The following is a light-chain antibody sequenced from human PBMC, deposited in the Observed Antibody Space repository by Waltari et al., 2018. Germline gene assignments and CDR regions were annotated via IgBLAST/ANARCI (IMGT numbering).Light chain of an antibody. CDR2: WAS. CDR3: QQFYSIIRT. V-gene: IGKV4-1*01. Sequence: DIVLTQSPDSLAVSLGERATINCKSSQTVLYSSNNRNFISWYQQKPGQPPKLIIYWASTRESGVPDRFSGSGSGTDFTLTINNLQPEDVAVYYCQQFYSIIRTFGQGTRLEI. CDR1: QTVLYSSNNRNF. J-gene: IGKJ5*01.